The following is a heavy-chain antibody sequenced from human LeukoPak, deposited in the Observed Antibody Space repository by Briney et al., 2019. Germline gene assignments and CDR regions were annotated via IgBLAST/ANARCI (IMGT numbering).Heavy chain of an antibody. CDR2: ISSSSSYI. CDR3: ARDAAVQQLGYYYYYMDV. J-gene: IGHJ6*03. D-gene: IGHD6-13*01. V-gene: IGHV3-21*01. Sequence: GGSLRLSCAASGFTFSSYWMSWVRQAPGKGLEWVSSISSSSSYIYYADSVKGRFTISRDNAKNSLYLQMNSLRAEDTAVYYCARDAAVQQLGYYYYYMDVWGKGTTVTVSS. CDR1: GFTFSSYW.